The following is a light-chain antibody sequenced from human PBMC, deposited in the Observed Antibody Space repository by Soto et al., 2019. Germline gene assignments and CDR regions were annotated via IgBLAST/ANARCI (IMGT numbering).Light chain of an antibody. CDR3: QHYGTTPWT. CDR1: ETFCSGC. CDR2: GAS. Sequence: DTVLTQSPATVSLSPGESVTLSCRASETFCSGCLDWYQQKPGQSPRLLIYGASSRATGIPDRFSGSGSGTDFTLTISRLEPEDFAVYYCQHYGTTPWTFGPGTKVGI. J-gene: IGKJ1*01. V-gene: IGKV3-20*01.